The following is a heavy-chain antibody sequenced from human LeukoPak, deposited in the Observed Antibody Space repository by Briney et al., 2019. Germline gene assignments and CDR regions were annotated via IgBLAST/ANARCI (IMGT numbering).Heavy chain of an antibody. J-gene: IGHJ4*02. V-gene: IGHV3-30*02. CDR1: GFTFSSYG. Sequence: GGSLRLSCAASGFTFSSYGMHWVRQAPGKGLEWVAFIRYDGSNKYYADSVKGRFTISRDNSKNTLYLQMNSLRAEDTAVYYCASPYDSSSWYYSDYWGQGTLVTVSS. CDR3: ASPYDSSSWYYSDY. CDR2: IRYDGSNK. D-gene: IGHD6-13*01.